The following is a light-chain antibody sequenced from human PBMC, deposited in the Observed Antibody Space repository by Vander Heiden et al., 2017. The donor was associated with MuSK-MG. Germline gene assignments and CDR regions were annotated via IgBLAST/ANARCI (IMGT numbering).Light chain of an antibody. J-gene: IGKJ2*01. CDR2: KAS. CDR3: QQYNSYSEYT. CDR1: QSIRSW. V-gene: IGKV1-5*03. Sequence: DSQMTQAPSTLSASVGDRVTITCRASQSIRSWLAWYQQKPGKAPKLLIYKASSLESGVPSRFSGSGSGPEFTLTISSLQPDDFATYYCQQYNSYSEYTFGQGTKLEIK.